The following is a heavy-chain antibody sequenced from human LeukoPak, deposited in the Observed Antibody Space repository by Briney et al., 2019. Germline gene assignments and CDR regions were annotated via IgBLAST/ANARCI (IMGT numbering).Heavy chain of an antibody. D-gene: IGHD4-17*01. CDR3: AKYQTTVTEFDY. CDR1: GFTFSSYS. Sequence: GGSLRLSCAASGFTFSSYSMNWVRQAPGKGLEWVSSISSSSCIYYSDSVKGRFTISRDNAKNSLYLQMNSLRAEDTAVYYCAKYQTTVTEFDYWGQGTLVTVSS. J-gene: IGHJ4*02. V-gene: IGHV3-21*01. CDR2: ISSSSCI.